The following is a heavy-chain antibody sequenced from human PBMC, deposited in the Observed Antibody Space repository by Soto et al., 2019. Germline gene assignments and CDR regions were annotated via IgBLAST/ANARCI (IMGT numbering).Heavy chain of an antibody. CDR2: IHPSAGST. Sequence: ASVKVSCKASGYTFISYYMHWVRQAPGEGLEWMGIIHPSAGSTSYAQKFQGRVTMTRDTSTTTVYMELSSLRSEDTAMYYCARDFVVVTSALYYFDYWGQGTQVTVSS. D-gene: IGHD2-2*01. V-gene: IGHV1-46*01. J-gene: IGHJ4*02. CDR1: GYTFISYY. CDR3: ARDFVVVTSALYYFDY.